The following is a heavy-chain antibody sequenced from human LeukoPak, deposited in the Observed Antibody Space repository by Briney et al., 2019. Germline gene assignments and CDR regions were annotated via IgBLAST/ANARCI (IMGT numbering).Heavy chain of an antibody. CDR2: IYYTGST. V-gene: IGHV4-59*12. D-gene: IGHD4-17*01. CDR1: GDSIRSFF. CDR3: AREYGDSYFDY. J-gene: IGHJ4*02. Sequence: SETLSLTCSVSGDSIRSFFWSWIRQPPGKGLEWIGYIYYTGSTNYNPSLKSRVAISVDRSKNQFSLKLSSVTAADTAVYYCAREYGDSYFDYWGQGTLVTVSS.